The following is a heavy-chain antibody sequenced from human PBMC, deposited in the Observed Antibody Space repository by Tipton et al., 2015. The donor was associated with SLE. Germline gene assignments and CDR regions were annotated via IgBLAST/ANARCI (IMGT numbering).Heavy chain of an antibody. J-gene: IGHJ5*02. V-gene: IGHV4-61*02. CDR2: IYTSWST. D-gene: IGHD6-13*01. CDR1: GGSINSLPHY. CDR3: ARLTKGYNSRFDP. Sequence: TLSLTCTVSGGSINSLPHYWSWIRQPAGTALEWIGRIYTSWSTDYNPSLKSRVTISIDTSKNQFSLKLTSVTAADTAVYYCARLTKGYNSRFDPWGQGTLVTVSS.